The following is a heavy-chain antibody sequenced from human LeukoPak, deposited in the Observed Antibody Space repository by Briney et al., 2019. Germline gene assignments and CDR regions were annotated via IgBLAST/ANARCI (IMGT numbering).Heavy chain of an antibody. Sequence: SETLSLTCTVSGDSVTSGTYFWTWIRQPPGKGLEWIRYIYYSGSTNYNPSLKSRVTISADTSKNQFSLKLSSVTAADTAMYYCARDSPLYSGYDVFDYWGQGTLVTASS. CDR2: IYYSGST. CDR1: GDSVTSGTYF. J-gene: IGHJ4*02. D-gene: IGHD5-12*01. CDR3: ARDSPLYSGYDVFDY. V-gene: IGHV4-61*01.